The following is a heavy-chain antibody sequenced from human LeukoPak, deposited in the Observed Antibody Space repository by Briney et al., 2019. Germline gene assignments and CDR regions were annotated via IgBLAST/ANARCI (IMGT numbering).Heavy chain of an antibody. V-gene: IGHV1-2*02. CDR2: INPNSGGT. CDR1: GYTFTGYY. CDR3: ARDPRRYCSSTSCYSVGDY. Sequence: ASVKVSCKASGYTFTGYYMHWVRQAPGQGLEWMGWINPNSGGTNYAQKFQGRVTMTRDTSISTAYMELSRLGSDDTAVYYCARDPRRYCSSTSCYSVGDYWGQGTLVTVSS. J-gene: IGHJ4*02. D-gene: IGHD2-2*02.